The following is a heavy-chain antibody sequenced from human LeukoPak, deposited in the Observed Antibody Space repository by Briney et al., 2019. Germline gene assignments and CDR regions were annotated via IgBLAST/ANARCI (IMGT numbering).Heavy chain of an antibody. V-gene: IGHV2-5*01. J-gene: IGHJ4*02. CDR1: GFSLTTTGAA. CDR3: VHRDEGSAYYSFHD. Sequence: ASGPSLVKPTQTLTLTCTFSGFSLTTTGAAVGWIRQPPGKALEWLALIYWNDDKRYSPSLKSRLTITKDTSNNQVVLTMTNLDPVDTATYHCVHRDEGSAYYSFHDWGQGTLVTVSS. CDR2: IYWNDDK. D-gene: IGHD3-22*01.